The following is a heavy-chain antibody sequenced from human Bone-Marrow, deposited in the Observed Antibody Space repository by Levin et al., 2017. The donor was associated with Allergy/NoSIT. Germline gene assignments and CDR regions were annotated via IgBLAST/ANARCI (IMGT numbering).Heavy chain of an antibody. CDR1: GYTFTGYY. D-gene: IGHD2-15*01. CDR2: INPNSGGT. V-gene: IGHV1-2*06. Sequence: VASVKVSCKASGYTFTGYYMHWVRQAPGQGLEWMGRINPNSGGTNYAQKFQGRVTMTRDTSICTAYMELSRLRSDDTAVYYCARNSIVVVVAATNISYYYYGMDVWGQGTTVTVSS. CDR3: ARNSIVVVVAATNISYYYYGMDV. J-gene: IGHJ6*02.